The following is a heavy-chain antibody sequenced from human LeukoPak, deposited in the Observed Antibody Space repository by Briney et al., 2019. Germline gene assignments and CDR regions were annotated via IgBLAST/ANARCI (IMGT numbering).Heavy chain of an antibody. D-gene: IGHD3-3*01. CDR1: GFTVSSNY. J-gene: IGHJ4*02. CDR2: IYSGGST. Sequence: GGSLRLSCAASGFTVSSNYMSWVRQAPGKGLVWVSVIYSGGSTYYADSVKGRFTISRDNSKNTLYLQMNSLRAEDTAVYYCARVRFAIIDYWGQGTLVTVSS. CDR3: ARVRFAIIDY. V-gene: IGHV3-53*01.